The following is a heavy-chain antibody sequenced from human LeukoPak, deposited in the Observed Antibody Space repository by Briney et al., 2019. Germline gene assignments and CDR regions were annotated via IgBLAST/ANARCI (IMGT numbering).Heavy chain of an antibody. CDR2: INHSGST. V-gene: IGHV4-34*01. CDR3: ARRRRDGYNWSPYYLDY. CDR1: GGSFSGYY. D-gene: IGHD5-24*01. Sequence: SETLSLTCAVYGGSFSGYYWSWIRQPPGKGLEWIGEINHSGSTNYNPSLKSRVTISVDTSKNQFSLKLSSVTAADTAVYYCARRRRDGYNWSPYYLDYWGQGTLVTVSS. J-gene: IGHJ4*02.